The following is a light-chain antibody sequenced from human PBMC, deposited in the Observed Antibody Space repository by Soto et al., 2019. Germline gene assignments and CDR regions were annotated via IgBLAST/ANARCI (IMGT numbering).Light chain of an antibody. CDR1: QSITSY. CDR2: DAT. J-gene: IGKJ4*01. Sequence: DIQMTQSPSSLSASVGDRVTITCRASQSITSYINWYQHKPGMAPKLLIYDATSLQSGVPSRFSGSGSGADFTLTISSLQPEDFATYYCQQSYSTLALTFGGGTKVEIK. CDR3: QQSYSTLALT. V-gene: IGKV1-39*01.